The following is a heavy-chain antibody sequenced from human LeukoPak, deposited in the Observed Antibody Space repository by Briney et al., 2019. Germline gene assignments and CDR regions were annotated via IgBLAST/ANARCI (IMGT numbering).Heavy chain of an antibody. CDR2: INHSGST. J-gene: IGHJ6*02. CDR1: GGSFSGYY. V-gene: IGHV4-34*01. Sequence: PSETLSLTCAVYGGSFSGYYWSWIRQPPGKGLEWIGEINHSGSTNYNPSLKSRVTISVDTSKNQFSLKLSSVTAADTAVYYCAIGHTDSMDVWGQGTTVTVSS. CDR3: AIGHTDSMDV.